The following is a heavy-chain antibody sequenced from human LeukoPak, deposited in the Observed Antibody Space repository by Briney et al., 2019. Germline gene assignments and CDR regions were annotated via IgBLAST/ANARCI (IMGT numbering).Heavy chain of an antibody. CDR2: IRTKVNGETT. Sequence: GGSLRLSCTASGFTFGDFVMSWVRQTPGKGLEWVGFIRTKVNGETTKYAASVQGRFTISRDDSKSIAYLQMNSLKTEDTAVYYCTTDYQLDYWGQGTLVTVSS. D-gene: IGHD3-16*01. CDR1: GFTFGDFV. J-gene: IGHJ4*02. CDR3: TTDYQLDY. V-gene: IGHV3-49*04.